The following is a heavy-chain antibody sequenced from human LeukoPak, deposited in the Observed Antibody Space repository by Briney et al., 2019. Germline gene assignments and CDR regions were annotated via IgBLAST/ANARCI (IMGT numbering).Heavy chain of an antibody. D-gene: IGHD2-2*01. CDR2: ISSSSSHI. J-gene: IGHJ6*03. CDR3: ARYCSSTSCRNYYYYYMDV. CDR1: GFTFSSYS. Sequence: GGSLRLSCAASGFTFSSYSMNWVRQAPGKGLEWVSSISSSSSHIYYADSVKGRFNISRDNAKNSLYLQMNSLRAEDTAVYYCARYCSSTSCRNYYYYYMDVWGKGTTVTVSS. V-gene: IGHV3-21*01.